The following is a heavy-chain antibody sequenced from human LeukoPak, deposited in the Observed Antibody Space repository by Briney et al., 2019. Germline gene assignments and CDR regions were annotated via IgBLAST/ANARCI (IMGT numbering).Heavy chain of an antibody. Sequence: GGSLRLSCAASGFTFSSYAMHWVRQAPGKGLEWVAIISYDGNNIYYADSVKGRFTISRDNSKNTLYLQMSSLRAEDTAVYYCASSSADGYNRAADAFDIWGQGTMVTVSS. CDR1: GFTFSSYA. CDR2: ISYDGNNI. J-gene: IGHJ3*02. D-gene: IGHD5-24*01. CDR3: ASSSADGYNRAADAFDI. V-gene: IGHV3-30-3*01.